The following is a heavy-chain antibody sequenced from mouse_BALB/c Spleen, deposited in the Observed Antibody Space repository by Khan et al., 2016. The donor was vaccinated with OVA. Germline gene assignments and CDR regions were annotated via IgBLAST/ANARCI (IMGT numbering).Heavy chain of an antibody. CDR2: IAPGSGST. D-gene: IGHD1-1*01. CDR3: SRSNYYGSSLYAMDY. Sequence: DLVKPGASVKLSCKASGYTFTSYWINWIKQRPGQGLEWIGRIAPGSGSTYYNEMFKVTATMTVDTSSSTAYIHLSSLSSEDSAVYFCSRSNYYGSSLYAMDYWGQGTSGSDSS. J-gene: IGHJ4*01. CDR1: GYTFTSYW. V-gene: IGHV1S41*01.